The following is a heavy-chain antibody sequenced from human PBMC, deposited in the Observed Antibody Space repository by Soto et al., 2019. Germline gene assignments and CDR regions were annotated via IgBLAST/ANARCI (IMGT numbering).Heavy chain of an antibody. CDR2: IIPIFGTA. D-gene: IGHD6-13*01. Sequence: QVQLVQSGAEVKKPGSSVKVSCKASGGTFSSYAISWVRQAPGQGLEWMGGIIPIFGTANYAQKFQGRVTITADESTSTAYMELSSLRSEDTAVYYCAGSFIAAAGSTHHGMDVWGQGTTVTVSS. CDR1: GGTFSSYA. V-gene: IGHV1-69*12. J-gene: IGHJ6*02. CDR3: AGSFIAAAGSTHHGMDV.